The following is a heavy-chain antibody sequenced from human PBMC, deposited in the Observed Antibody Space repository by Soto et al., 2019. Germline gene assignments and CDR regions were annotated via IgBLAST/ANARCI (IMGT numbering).Heavy chain of an antibody. Sequence: SVKVSCKASGGTFRSYAISWVRQAPGQGLAWMGGIIPIFGTANYAQKFQGRVTITADESTSTAYMELSSLRSEDTAVYYCARDKRDYEGLDYWGQGTLVTVSS. D-gene: IGHD4-17*01. CDR2: IIPIFGTA. J-gene: IGHJ4*02. CDR1: GGTFRSYA. CDR3: ARDKRDYEGLDY. V-gene: IGHV1-69*13.